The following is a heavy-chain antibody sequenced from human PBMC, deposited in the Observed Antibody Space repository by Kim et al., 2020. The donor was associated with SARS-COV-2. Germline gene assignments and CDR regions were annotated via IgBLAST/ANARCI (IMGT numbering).Heavy chain of an antibody. CDR2: IWSSDPYPS. J-gene: IGHJ2*01. Sequence: GGSLRLSCAASGFTLSGSSVHWVRQASGKGLEWVGRIWSSDPYPSAYAVVVKGRFAISRDDSKNTAYLQMNSLNGDDTAVYYFLGFVFSVGSCVGGFWGR. CDR3: LGFVFSVGSCVGGF. V-gene: IGHV3-73*01. CDR1: GFTLSGSS. D-gene: IGHD3-16*01.